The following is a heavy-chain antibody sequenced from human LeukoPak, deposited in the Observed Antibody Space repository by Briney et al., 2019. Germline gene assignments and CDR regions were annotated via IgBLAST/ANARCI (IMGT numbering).Heavy chain of an antibody. Sequence: GGPLRLSCAASGFTFSSYAMHWVRQAPGKGLEWVAVISYDGSNKYYADSVKGRYTISRDNSKNTLYLQMNSRRAEDTAVYYCARDPGYCSGGSCYNWFDPWGQGTLVTVSS. D-gene: IGHD2-15*01. CDR1: GFTFSSYA. J-gene: IGHJ5*02. V-gene: IGHV3-30*01. CDR3: ARDPGYCSGGSCYNWFDP. CDR2: ISYDGSNK.